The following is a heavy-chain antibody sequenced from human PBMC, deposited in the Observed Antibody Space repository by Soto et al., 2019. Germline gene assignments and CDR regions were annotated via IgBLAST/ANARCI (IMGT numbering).Heavy chain of an antibody. V-gene: IGHV4-59*01. CDR3: ARDVVVAARPYYYYYGMDV. CDR2: IYYSGST. CDR1: GGSISSYY. Sequence: QVQLQESGPGLVKPSETLSLTCTVPGGSISSYYWSWIRQPPGKGLEWIGYIYYSGSTNYNPSLKSGVTRSVDTSNNQFSLKLSSVTAADTAVYYCARDVVVAARPYYYYYGMDVWGQGTTVTVSS. J-gene: IGHJ6*02. D-gene: IGHD6-6*01.